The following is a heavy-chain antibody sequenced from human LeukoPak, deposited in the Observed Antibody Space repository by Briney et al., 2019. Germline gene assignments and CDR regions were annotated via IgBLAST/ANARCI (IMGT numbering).Heavy chain of an antibody. CDR2: IRYDGSNK. CDR1: GFTFSSYG. CDR3: ARGPGLGAAAGPYYFDY. J-gene: IGHJ4*02. D-gene: IGHD6-13*01. V-gene: IGHV3-30*02. Sequence: SGGSLRPSCAASGFTFSSYGMHWVRQAPGKGLEWVAFIRYDGSNKYYADSVKGRFTISRDNAKNSLYLQMNSLRAEDTAVYYCARGPGLGAAAGPYYFDYWGQGTLVTVSS.